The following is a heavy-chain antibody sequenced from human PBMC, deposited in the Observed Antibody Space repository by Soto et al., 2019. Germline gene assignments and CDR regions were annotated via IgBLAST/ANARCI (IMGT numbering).Heavy chain of an antibody. Sequence: QVQLVESGGGVVQPGRSLTLSCAASGFTFSRFSMHWVRQAPGKGLAWVAVISYDGSNTHYAESVKGRFNISRDDSKNTVFLQMNNLRGEDLAVYYCARDHGMFLSYYYYGMDVWGQGTTVSVSS. CDR3: ARDHGMFLSYYYYGMDV. J-gene: IGHJ6*02. CDR2: ISYDGSNT. D-gene: IGHD3-10*02. CDR1: GFTFSRFS. V-gene: IGHV3-30-3*01.